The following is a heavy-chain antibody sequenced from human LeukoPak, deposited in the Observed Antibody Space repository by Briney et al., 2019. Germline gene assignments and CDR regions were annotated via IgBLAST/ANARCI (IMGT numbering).Heavy chain of an antibody. CDR1: GGTFSSYA. CDR3: AGTAYYGSGSYYKRIRGFDY. Sequence: SVKVSCKASGGTFSSYAISWVRQAPGQGLEWMGGIIPIFGTANYAQKFQGRVTITTDESTSTAYMELSSLRSEDTAVYYCAGTAYYGSGSYYKRIRGFDYWGQGTLVTVSS. D-gene: IGHD3-10*01. CDR2: IIPIFGTA. V-gene: IGHV1-69*05. J-gene: IGHJ4*02.